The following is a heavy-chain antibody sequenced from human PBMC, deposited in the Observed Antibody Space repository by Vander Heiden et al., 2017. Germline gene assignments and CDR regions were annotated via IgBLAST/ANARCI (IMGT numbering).Heavy chain of an antibody. V-gene: IGHV3-23*01. D-gene: IGHD2-15*01. CDR3: AKEFRYRAGGGLGPFDW. Sequence: PGGSLRLSCAASGLTFSNYAMSWVRQAPGQGLEWVSGISGNGVDTYYADSVKGRFTVSRDDSKNTLSLQMNSLRAEDTAMYYCAKEFRYRAGGGLGPFDWWGQGTLVTVSS. CDR1: GLTFSNYA. CDR2: ISGNGVDT. J-gene: IGHJ4*02.